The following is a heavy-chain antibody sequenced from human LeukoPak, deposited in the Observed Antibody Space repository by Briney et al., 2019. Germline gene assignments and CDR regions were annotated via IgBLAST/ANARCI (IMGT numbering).Heavy chain of an antibody. Sequence: GGSLRLSCAASGFTFSSYEMNWVRQAPGKGLEWVSYISSSSSTIYYADSVKGRFTISRDNAKNSLYLQMNSLRAEDTAVYYCASLITMKDYWGQGTLVTVSS. CDR2: ISSSSSTI. J-gene: IGHJ4*02. CDR1: GFTFSSYE. V-gene: IGHV3-48*01. CDR3: ASLITMKDY. D-gene: IGHD3-22*01.